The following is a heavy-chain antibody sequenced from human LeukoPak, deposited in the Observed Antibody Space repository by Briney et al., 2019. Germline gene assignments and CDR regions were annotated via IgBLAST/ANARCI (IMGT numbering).Heavy chain of an antibody. V-gene: IGHV1-2*02. CDR1: GYTFAGYY. D-gene: IGHD3-3*01. J-gene: IGHJ4*02. CDR3: ARVFGITIFGVVTPDFGY. Sequence: ASVKVSCKASGYTFAGYYMHWVRRAPGQGLEWMGWINPNSGGTNYAQKFQGRVTMTRDTSISTAYMELSRLRSDDTAVYYCARVFGITIFGVVTPDFGYWGQGTLVTVSS. CDR2: INPNSGGT.